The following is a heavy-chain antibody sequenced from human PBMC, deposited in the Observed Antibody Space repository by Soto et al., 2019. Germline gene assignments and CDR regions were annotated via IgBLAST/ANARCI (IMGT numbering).Heavy chain of an antibody. CDR1: GYTFTSYA. CDR3: ARVARRYSYDRIGYCSGGRCPWFDP. D-gene: IGHD2-15*01. CDR2: INAGNGNT. Sequence: ASVKVSCKASGYTFTSYAVHWVRQAPGQRLEWMGWINAGNGNTKYSQKFQGRVTLTRDTSASTAYMELSSLRSEDTAVYYCARVARRYSYDRIGYCSGGRCPWFDPWGQGTLVTVSS. J-gene: IGHJ5*02. V-gene: IGHV1-3*01.